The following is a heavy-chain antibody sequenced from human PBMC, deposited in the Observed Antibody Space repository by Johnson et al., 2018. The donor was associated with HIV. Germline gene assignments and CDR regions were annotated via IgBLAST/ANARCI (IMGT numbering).Heavy chain of an antibody. Sequence: QVQLVESGGGVVQPGRSLRLSCAASGFTFSSYAMHWVRQAPGKGLEWVAVISYDGSNKYYADSVKGRFTISRDNSKNTLYLQMNSLRAEDTAVYYCARGQLDNAFDIWGQGTMVTVFS. CDR2: ISYDGSNK. J-gene: IGHJ3*02. D-gene: IGHD6-13*01. CDR3: ARGQLDNAFDI. V-gene: IGHV3-30*04. CDR1: GFTFSSYA.